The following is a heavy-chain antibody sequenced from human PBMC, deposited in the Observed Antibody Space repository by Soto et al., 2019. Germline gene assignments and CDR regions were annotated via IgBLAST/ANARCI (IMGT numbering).Heavy chain of an antibody. CDR3: ARDTSGYAYFDY. CDR2: IIPILGIA. J-gene: IGHJ4*02. Sequence: QVQLVQSGAEVKKPGSSVKVSCKASGGTFSSYTISWVRQAPGQGLEWMGRIIPILGIANYAQKFQGRVXIXAAXSTSTAYMELSSLRSEDTAVYYCARDTSGYAYFDYWGQGTLVTVSS. V-gene: IGHV1-69*08. CDR1: GGTFSSYT. D-gene: IGHD5-12*01.